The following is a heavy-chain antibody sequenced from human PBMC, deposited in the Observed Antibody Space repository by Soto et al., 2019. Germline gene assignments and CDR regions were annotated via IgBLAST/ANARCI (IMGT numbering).Heavy chain of an antibody. V-gene: IGHV3-7*03. CDR2: IKNDGSEK. CDR1: GISTSSYL. D-gene: IGHD5-18*01. CDR3: VTGYHSDY. J-gene: IGHJ4*02. Sequence: PGGSLRLCCAASGISTSSYLMGWVRQAPGRGLEWVASIKNDGSEKYYMDSLKGRFTISRDNALNSLYLQMNSLRAEDTAVYFCVTGYHSDYWGQGTLVTVSS.